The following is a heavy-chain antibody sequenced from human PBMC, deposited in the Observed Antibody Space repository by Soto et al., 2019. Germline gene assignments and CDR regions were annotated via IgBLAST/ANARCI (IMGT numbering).Heavy chain of an antibody. V-gene: IGHV4-59*01. CDR3: VRDQDYAFDY. CDR1: GYSINSYD. CDR2: IYYSGST. D-gene: IGHD4-17*01. J-gene: IGHJ4*02. Sequence: PSETLSLTCTVSGYSINSYDWSWIRQPPGKGLEWIGYIYYSGSTNYNPSLKSRVTISVDTSKNQFSLKLRSVTGADTAVYYCVRDQDYAFDYWGQGTLVTVSS.